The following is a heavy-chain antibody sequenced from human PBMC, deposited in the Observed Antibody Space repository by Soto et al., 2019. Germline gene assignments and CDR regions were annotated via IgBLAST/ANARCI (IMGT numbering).Heavy chain of an antibody. D-gene: IGHD6-13*01. V-gene: IGHV4-34*01. Sequence: SETLSLTCAVYGGSFSGYYWGWIRQPPGKGLEWIGEINHSGSTNYNPSLKSRVTISVDTSKNQFSLKLSSVTAADTAVYYCARDRIAAAGTGYYYYYGMDVWGQGTTVTVSS. J-gene: IGHJ6*02. CDR3: ARDRIAAAGTGYYYYYGMDV. CDR1: GGSFSGYY. CDR2: INHSGST.